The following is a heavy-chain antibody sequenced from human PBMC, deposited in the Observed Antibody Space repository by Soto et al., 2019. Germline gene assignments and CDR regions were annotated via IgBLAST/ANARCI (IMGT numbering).Heavy chain of an antibody. V-gene: IGHV4-59*01. Sequence: QVQLQESGPGLVKPSETLSLTCAVSGDSISSYYCMWIRQPPGKGLESIGYLYYGRSANYNPSLTSQVTLSVDPSTNPCSLTLSSMTAADTAVYYCALRSMAVVPEYWGQGTLVTVSS. J-gene: IGHJ4*02. CDR3: ALRSMAVVPEY. CDR1: GDSISSYY. D-gene: IGHD3-22*01. CDR2: LYYGRSA.